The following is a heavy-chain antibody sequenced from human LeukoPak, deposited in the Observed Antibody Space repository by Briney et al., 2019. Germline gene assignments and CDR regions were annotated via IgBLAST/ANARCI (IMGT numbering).Heavy chain of an antibody. CDR2: ISSYGGST. CDR1: GFTLSSYT. V-gene: IGHV3-64*01. D-gene: IGHD3-22*01. J-gene: IGHJ6*03. CDR3: ARDLFITTNREYYYYMDV. Sequence: GGSLRLSCAASGFTLSSYTMHWVRQAPGKGLEYVSGISSYGGSTYYANSVKGRFTISRDNSKNTLYLQMGSLRAEDMAVYYCARDLFITTNREYYYYMDVWGKGTTVTVSS.